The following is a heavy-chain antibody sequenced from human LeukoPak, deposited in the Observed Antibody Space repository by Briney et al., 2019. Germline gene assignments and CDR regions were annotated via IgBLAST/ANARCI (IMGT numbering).Heavy chain of an antibody. D-gene: IGHD3-9*01. CDR2: IYYSESA. CDR3: ARKRSFGL. CDR1: GDSVSNYY. V-gene: IGHV4-59*02. Sequence: SETLSLTCTVSGDSVSNYYWSWIRQPPGKRLEWIGCIYYSESATYNPSLKSRVTISLDTSKNQFFLKLSSVTAADTAVYYCARKRSFGLWGQGTLVTVSS. J-gene: IGHJ4*02.